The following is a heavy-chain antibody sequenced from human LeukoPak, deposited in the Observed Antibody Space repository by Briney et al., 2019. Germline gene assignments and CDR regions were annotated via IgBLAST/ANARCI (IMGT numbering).Heavy chain of an antibody. D-gene: IGHD3-9*01. Sequence: PSGTLSLTCSVSGASVTTYPYYWTWIRQPPGKGLEWIGSVTYTGNTFYNPSLQSRVTIPIDASKNQFSLNLSSVTAADTAIYFCARTPTGFPNWFDSWGRGTPVTVSS. CDR3: ARTPTGFPNWFDS. J-gene: IGHJ5*01. CDR2: VTYTGNT. V-gene: IGHV4-39*07. CDR1: GASVTTYPYY.